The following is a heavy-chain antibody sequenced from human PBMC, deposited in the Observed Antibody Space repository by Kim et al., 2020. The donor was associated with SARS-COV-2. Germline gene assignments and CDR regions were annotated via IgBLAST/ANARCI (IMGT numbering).Heavy chain of an antibody. CDR1: GFTFSSYE. D-gene: IGHD4-17*01. CDR3: ARHYGDYDGYYYYYYGMDV. V-gene: IGHV3-48*03. J-gene: IGHJ6*02. Sequence: GGSLRLSCAASGFTFSSYEMNWVRQAPGKGLEWVSYISSSGSTIYYADSVKGRFTISRDNAKNSLYLQMNSLRAEDTAVYYCARHYGDYDGYYYYYYGMDVWGQGTTVTVSS. CDR2: ISSSGSTI.